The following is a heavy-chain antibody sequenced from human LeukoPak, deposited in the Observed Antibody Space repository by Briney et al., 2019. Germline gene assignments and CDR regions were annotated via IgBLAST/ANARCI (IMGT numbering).Heavy chain of an antibody. V-gene: IGHV4-38-2*02. Sequence: SETLSLTCAVSGYSISSGYYWGWIRPPPGKGLEWIGSIYHSGSTYYNPSLKSRVTISVDTSKNQFSLKLSSVTAADTAVYYCARENWDLDCWGQGTLVTVSS. J-gene: IGHJ4*02. CDR2: IYHSGST. D-gene: IGHD7-27*01. CDR1: GYSISSGYY. CDR3: ARENWDLDC.